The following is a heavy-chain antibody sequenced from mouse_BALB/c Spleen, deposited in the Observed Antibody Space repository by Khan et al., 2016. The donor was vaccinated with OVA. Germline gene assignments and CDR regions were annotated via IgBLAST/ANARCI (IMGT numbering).Heavy chain of an antibody. Sequence: EVELVESGGDLVKPGGSLKLSCAASGFTFSSYGMSWVRQTPDKRLEWVATISSGGSYTYSPDSVKGRFTISRDNAKNTLYLQMSSLKSEDTVMYYCARQGLLQLRKSFLAYWGQGTLVTVSA. CDR1: GFTFSSYG. V-gene: IGHV5-6*01. CDR2: ISSGGSYT. CDR3: ARQGLLQLRKSFLAY. J-gene: IGHJ3*01. D-gene: IGHD1-2*01.